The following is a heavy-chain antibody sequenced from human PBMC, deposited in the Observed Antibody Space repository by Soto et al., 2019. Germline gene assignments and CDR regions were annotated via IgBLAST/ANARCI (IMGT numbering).Heavy chain of an antibody. D-gene: IGHD3-3*01. CDR1: GFTFSDYY. J-gene: IGHJ6*04. Sequence: GGSLRLSCAASGFTFSDYYMSWIRQAPGKGLEWVSYISSSGSTIYYADSVKGRFTISRGNAKNSLYLQMNSLRAEDTAVYYCAADITIFGVVQRDVWGKGTTVTVSS. CDR2: ISSSGSTI. CDR3: AADITIFGVVQRDV. V-gene: IGHV3-11*01.